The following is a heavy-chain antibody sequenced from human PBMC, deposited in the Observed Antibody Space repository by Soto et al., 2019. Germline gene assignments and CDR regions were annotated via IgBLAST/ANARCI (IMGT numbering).Heavy chain of an antibody. Sequence: VKLVESGGGLVQPGGSLRLSCAASGFTFTNYWMYWVRQAPGKGLVWVSRINSDGSVSSYADSVKGRLTISRDNVKNTLYLQMNSLRAEDTAVYYCARGDGVGGTCYSLAGSFYYYVDVWGKGTTVTVFS. CDR2: INSDGSVS. J-gene: IGHJ6*03. D-gene: IGHD2-15*01. CDR1: GFTFTNYW. CDR3: ARGDGVGGTCYSLAGSFYYYVDV. V-gene: IGHV3-74*01.